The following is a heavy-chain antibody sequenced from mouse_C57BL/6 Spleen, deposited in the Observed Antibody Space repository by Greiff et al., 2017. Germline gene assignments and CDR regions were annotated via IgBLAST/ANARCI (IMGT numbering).Heavy chain of an antibody. CDR2: IDPSDSET. D-gene: IGHD2-4*01. J-gene: IGHJ3*01. CDR1: GYTFTSYW. Sequence: VQLQQPGAELVRPGSSVKLSCKASGYTFTSYWMHWVKQRPIQGLEWIGNIDPSDSETHYNQKFKDKATLTVDKSSSTAYMQLSSLTSEDSAVYYCARGEGGDYERAWFAYWGQGTLVTVSA. V-gene: IGHV1-52*01. CDR3: ARGEGGDYERAWFAY.